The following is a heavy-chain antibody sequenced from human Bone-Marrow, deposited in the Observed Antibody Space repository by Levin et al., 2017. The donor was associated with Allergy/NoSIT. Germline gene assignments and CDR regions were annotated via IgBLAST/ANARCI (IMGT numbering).Heavy chain of an antibody. V-gene: IGHV3-66*04. CDR3: ARHSITVFGVTSGSHNPGFDP. D-gene: IGHD3-3*01. CDR2: LYSGGST. CDR1: GLTVSKNY. Sequence: QPGGSLRLSCAVSGLTVSKNYMNWVRQAPGKGLEWISVLYSGGSTYYADSVKGRFTISRDNSRNTLYLQMNSLRVEDTAVYYCARHSITVFGVTSGSHNPGFDPWGQGTLVTVSS. J-gene: IGHJ5*02.